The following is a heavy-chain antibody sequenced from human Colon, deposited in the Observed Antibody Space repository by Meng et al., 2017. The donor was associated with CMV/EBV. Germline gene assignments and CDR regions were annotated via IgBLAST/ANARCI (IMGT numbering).Heavy chain of an antibody. CDR2: ITWDGGRV. CDR1: GFRLDGYS. V-gene: IGHV3-43*01. D-gene: IGHD3-10*01. CDR3: AKDMFGSGSSYDF. Sequence: ETLSLTCVGSGFRLDGYSMHWVRHTPGKGLEWLSLITWDGGRVYYADAVKGRFVVSRDNTNNVLHLEMKSLKPEDSGLYHCAKDMFGSGSSYDFWGQGTLVTVSS. J-gene: IGHJ4*02.